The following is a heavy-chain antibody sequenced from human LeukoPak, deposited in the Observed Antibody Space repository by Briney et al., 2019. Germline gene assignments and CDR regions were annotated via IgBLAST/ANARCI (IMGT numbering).Heavy chain of an antibody. CDR2: ISSSGSTI. V-gene: IGHV3-11*01. CDR1: GFTFSDYY. Sequence: GGSLRLSCAASGFTFSDYYMSWIRQAPGKGLEWVSYISSSGSTIYYVDSVKGRFTISRDNAKNSLYLQMNSLRAEDTAVYYCARHYVWGTPDYWGQGTLVTVSS. CDR3: ARHYVWGTPDY. D-gene: IGHD3-16*01. J-gene: IGHJ4*02.